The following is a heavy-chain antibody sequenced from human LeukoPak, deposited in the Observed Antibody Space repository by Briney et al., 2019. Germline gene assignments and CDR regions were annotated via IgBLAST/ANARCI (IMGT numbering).Heavy chain of an antibody. CDR3: AISSSGYTYGYVSGWFDP. CDR1: GGTFNNYA. Sequence: SVKVSCKTSGGTFNNYAISWVRQAPGQGLEWMGGIIHMFGTTNYAQKFQGRVTITADESTRTAWMELSSLRSEDTAVYYCAISSSGYTYGYVSGWFDPWGQGALVTVSS. J-gene: IGHJ5*02. V-gene: IGHV1-69*01. CDR2: IIHMFGTT. D-gene: IGHD5-18*01.